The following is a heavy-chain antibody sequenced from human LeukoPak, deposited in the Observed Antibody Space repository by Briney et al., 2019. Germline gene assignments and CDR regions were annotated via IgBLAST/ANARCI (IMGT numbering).Heavy chain of an antibody. Sequence: GGTLRLSCAASGFTFSSYAMHWVRQAPGKGLEWVAVISYDGSNKYYADSVKGRFTISRDNSKNTLYLQMNSLRAEDTAVYYCARWIQLWLGDTGDYWGQGTPVTVSS. V-gene: IGHV3-30*01. CDR2: ISYDGSNK. CDR1: GFTFSSYA. D-gene: IGHD5-18*01. CDR3: ARWIQLWLGDTGDY. J-gene: IGHJ4*02.